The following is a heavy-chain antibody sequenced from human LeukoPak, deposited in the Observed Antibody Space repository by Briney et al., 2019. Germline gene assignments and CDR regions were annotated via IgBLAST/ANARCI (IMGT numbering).Heavy chain of an antibody. V-gene: IGHV3-11*01. CDR1: GSTFSDFY. CDR2: ISSSGSSI. Sequence: PGGSLRLSCAASGSTFSDFYMSWIRQAPGKGLEWISYISSSGSSIYYADSVRGRFTISRDNAKNSLYPQMNTLRAEDTAVYYCARDLSTSSEDWWDYWGQGTLVTVSS. CDR3: ARDLSTSSEDWWDY. D-gene: IGHD6-13*01. J-gene: IGHJ4*02.